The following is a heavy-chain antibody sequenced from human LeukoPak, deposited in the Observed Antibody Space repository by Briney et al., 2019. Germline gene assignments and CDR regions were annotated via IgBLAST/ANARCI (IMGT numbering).Heavy chain of an antibody. Sequence: GGSLRLSCAASGFTFSDYAMSWVRQAPGKGLEWVSAISGSGGSTYYADSVKGRFTISRDNSKNTLYLQMNSLRAEDTAVYYCARDLLVYSGYDFLGYYYYGMDVWGQGTTVTVSS. D-gene: IGHD5-12*01. V-gene: IGHV3-23*01. J-gene: IGHJ6*02. CDR3: ARDLLVYSGYDFLGYYYYGMDV. CDR2: ISGSGGST. CDR1: GFTFSDYA.